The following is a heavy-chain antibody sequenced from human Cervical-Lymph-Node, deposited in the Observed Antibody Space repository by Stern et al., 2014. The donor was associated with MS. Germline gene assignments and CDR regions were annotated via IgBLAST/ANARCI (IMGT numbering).Heavy chain of an antibody. J-gene: IGHJ4*02. CDR2: IIPLFETA. V-gene: IGHV1-69*01. D-gene: IGHD3-3*01. CDR3: ARGSVYYDYWQTSYGHFEF. Sequence: QVQLVQSGAEVKKPGSSVKVSCKTSGGIFRNYAFNWVRQAPGQGLKWMGGIIPLFETANYAQGFQGRVTITADESTSTTYMELTGLKSDDTAIYFCARGSVYYDYWQTSYGHFEFWGQGTQVTVSS. CDR1: GGIFRNYA.